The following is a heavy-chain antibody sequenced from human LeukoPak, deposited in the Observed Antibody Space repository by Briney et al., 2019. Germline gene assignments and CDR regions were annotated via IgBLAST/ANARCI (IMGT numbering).Heavy chain of an antibody. CDR1: GYTFTSYY. CDR3: ASGSYYNIHYFDY. CDR2: INPSGGST. Sequence: ASVKVSCKASGYTFTSYYIHWVRQAPGQGLEWMGIINPSGGSTSYAQKFQGRVTMTEDTSTDTAYMELSSLRSEDTAVYYCASGSYYNIHYFDYWGQGTLVTVSS. D-gene: IGHD3-10*01. V-gene: IGHV1-46*01. J-gene: IGHJ4*02.